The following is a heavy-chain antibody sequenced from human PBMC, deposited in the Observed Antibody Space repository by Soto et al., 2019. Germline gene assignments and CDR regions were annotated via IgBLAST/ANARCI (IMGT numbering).Heavy chain of an antibody. J-gene: IGHJ4*02. CDR2: ISGSGGST. Sequence: EVQLLESGGGLVQPGGSLRLSCAASGFTFSSYAMSWVRQPPGKGLEWVSAISGSGGSTYSADSVKGRFTISRDNSKNTLYLQMNSLRAEDTAVYYCAKVPPNYYGSGSYDYWGQGTLVTVSS. CDR3: AKVPPNYYGSGSYDY. D-gene: IGHD3-10*01. V-gene: IGHV3-23*01. CDR1: GFTFSSYA.